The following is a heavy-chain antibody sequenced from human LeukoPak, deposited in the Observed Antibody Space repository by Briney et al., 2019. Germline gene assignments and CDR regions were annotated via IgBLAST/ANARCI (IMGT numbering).Heavy chain of an antibody. J-gene: IGHJ4*02. V-gene: IGHV1-58*02. CDR2: IVVGSGNT. CDR3: AADVIVGATKDSDY. Sequence: SVKVSCKVSGFTFTSSAMQWVRQARGQRLEWIGWIVVGSGNTNYAQKFQERVTITRDMSTSTAYMELSSLRSEDTAVYYCAADVIVGATKDSDYWGQGTLVTVSS. CDR1: GFTFTSSA. D-gene: IGHD1-26*01.